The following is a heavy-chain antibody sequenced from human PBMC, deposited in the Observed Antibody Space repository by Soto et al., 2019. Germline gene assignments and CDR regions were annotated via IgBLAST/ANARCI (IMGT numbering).Heavy chain of an antibody. D-gene: IGHD3-22*01. CDR1: GGSIRSSRYY. Sequence: SETLSLTCTVSGGSIRSSRYYWGWIRQPPGKGLEFIGTIYFTGRTFTNPSLKSQVTIYVDTAKNQFSLHLSSVTAADTAVYYCARHPSSGDRDRYFDYWGKGTLVTVSS. CDR3: ARHPSSGDRDRYFDY. J-gene: IGHJ4*02. CDR2: IYFTGRT. V-gene: IGHV4-39*01.